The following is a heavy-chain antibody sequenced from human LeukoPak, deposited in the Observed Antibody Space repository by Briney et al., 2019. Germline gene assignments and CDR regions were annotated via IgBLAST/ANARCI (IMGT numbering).Heavy chain of an antibody. CDR3: ATADCSSTSSYGAHNWCDP. V-gene: IGHV1-69*13. CDR2: IIPIFGTA. D-gene: IGHD2-2*01. CDR1: GGTFSSYA. J-gene: IGHJ5*02. Sequence: SVKVSCKASGGTFSSYAISWVRQAPGQGLEWMGVIIPIFGTANYAQKFQGRVTITADESTSTAYMELSSLRSEDAAVYYCATADCSSTSSYGAHNWCDPRGQGTLVTASS.